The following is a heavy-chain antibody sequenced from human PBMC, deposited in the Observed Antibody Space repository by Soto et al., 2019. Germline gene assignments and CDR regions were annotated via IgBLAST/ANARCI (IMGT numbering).Heavy chain of an antibody. CDR2: IIPIFGTA. V-gene: IGHV1-69*13. J-gene: IGHJ4*02. Sequence: ASVEASCDARRGRIGSYSSCWARQAPGQGLEWMGGIIPIFGTANYAQKFQGRVTINADESTSTAYMELGSLRSEDLAVYYCASRCYYSSSGYSRGKGTLVTVFS. D-gene: IGHD3-22*01. CDR3: ASRCYYSSSGYS. CDR1: RGRIGSYS.